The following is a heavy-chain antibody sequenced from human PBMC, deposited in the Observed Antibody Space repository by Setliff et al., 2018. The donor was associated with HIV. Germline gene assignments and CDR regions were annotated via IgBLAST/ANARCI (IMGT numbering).Heavy chain of an antibody. Sequence: SETLSLTCTVSGGSISSYYWSWIRQPPGKGLEWIGYIYYSGSTNYNPSLKSRVTISVDTSKNQFSLKLSSVTAADTAVYYCARVGRGAAAPYYYYYYMDVWGKGTTVTVSS. CDR3: ARVGRGAAAPYYYYYYMDV. J-gene: IGHJ6*03. V-gene: IGHV4-59*01. D-gene: IGHD2-2*01. CDR2: IYYSGST. CDR1: GGSISSYY.